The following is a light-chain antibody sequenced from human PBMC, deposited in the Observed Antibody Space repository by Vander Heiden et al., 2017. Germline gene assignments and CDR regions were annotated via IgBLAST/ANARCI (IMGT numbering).Light chain of an antibody. CDR3: SSYTSSSTFYV. Sequence: QSALTQPASVSGSPGQSITISCTGTSSDVGGYNYVSWYQQHPGKAHKLLIYEVSKRPAGVSNRFSGSKSGNTASLTISGLQAEDEADYYCSSYTSSSTFYVFGTGTKVTVL. CDR2: EVS. CDR1: SSDVGGYNY. J-gene: IGLJ1*01. V-gene: IGLV2-14*01.